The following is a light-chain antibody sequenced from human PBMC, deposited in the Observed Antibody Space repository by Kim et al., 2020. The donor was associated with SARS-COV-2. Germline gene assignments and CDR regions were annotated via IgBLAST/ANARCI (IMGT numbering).Light chain of an antibody. J-gene: IGKJ4*01. Sequence: LYLSPGERATLSCRASQSVSRDLAWYQQKPGQAPRLLIYDASNRATGIPARFSGSGSGTDFTLTISSLEPEDFAVYYCQQRYDWLTFGGGTKVEI. CDR2: DAS. V-gene: IGKV3-11*01. CDR1: QSVSRD. CDR3: QQRYDWLT.